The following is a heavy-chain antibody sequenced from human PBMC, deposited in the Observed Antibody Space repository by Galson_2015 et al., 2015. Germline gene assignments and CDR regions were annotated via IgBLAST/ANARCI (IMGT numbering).Heavy chain of an antibody. V-gene: IGHV4-34*01. J-gene: IGHJ4*02. Sequence: SASLSLTCAVYGGSFSGSYWSWIRQPPGEGLEWIGEINLRGSSNYNPSLKSRVTISVDTSNTQFSLKLKSVTAADTAVYYCASWEVTTVTKYHYWGQGTLVTVSS. CDR1: GGSFSGSY. CDR3: ASWEVTTVTKYHY. D-gene: IGHD4-17*01. CDR2: INLRGSS.